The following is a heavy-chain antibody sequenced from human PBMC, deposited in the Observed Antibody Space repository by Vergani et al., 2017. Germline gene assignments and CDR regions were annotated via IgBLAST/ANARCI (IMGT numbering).Heavy chain of an antibody. D-gene: IGHD2-2*01. CDR2: INHSGST. Sequence: QVQLQESGPGLVKPSQTLSLTCTVSGGSISSGGYYWSWIRQPPGKGLEWIGEINHSGSTNYNPSLKSRVTISVDTSKNQFSLKLSSVTAADTAVYYCARHSAIVGVHDYWGQGTLVTVSS. CDR3: ARHSAIVGVHDY. V-gene: IGHV4-39*01. J-gene: IGHJ4*02. CDR1: GGSISSGGYY.